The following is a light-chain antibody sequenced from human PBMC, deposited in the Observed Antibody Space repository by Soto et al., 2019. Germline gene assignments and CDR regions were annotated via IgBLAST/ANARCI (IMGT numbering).Light chain of an antibody. V-gene: IGKV3-20*01. Sequence: EMVLTQSRGTLSLSPGERSTLSCRASQSLSSNYLAWYQQRPGQAPRLLIYGASNSATGIPDRFSGSGSGTDFTLTISRLEPEDFAVYYWQQYGSSGTFGQGTKVDI. CDR2: GAS. J-gene: IGKJ1*01. CDR1: QSLSSNY. CDR3: QQYGSSGT.